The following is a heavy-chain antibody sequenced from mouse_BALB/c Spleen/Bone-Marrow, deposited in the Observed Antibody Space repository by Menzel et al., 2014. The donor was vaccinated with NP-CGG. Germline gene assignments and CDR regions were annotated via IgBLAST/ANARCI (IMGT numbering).Heavy chain of an antibody. CDR1: WFSLTSYS. J-gene: IGHJ2*01. V-gene: IGHV2-9*02. CDR3: ARAFDY. Sequence: QVQLKESGPGLVAPSQSLSITCTVFWFSLTSYSVYWVRQPPGKGLEWLGVIWAGGSTNYNSALMSRLSISKDNSKSQVFLKMNSLQTDDTAMYYCARAFDYWGQGTTLTVSS. CDR2: IWAGGST.